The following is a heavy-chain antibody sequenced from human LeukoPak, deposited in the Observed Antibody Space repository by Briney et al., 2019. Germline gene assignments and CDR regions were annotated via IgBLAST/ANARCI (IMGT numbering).Heavy chain of an antibody. Sequence: GGSLRLSCAASGFSVDYNYMTWVRQAPGRGLEWVASIDDTGTHYAASVKGRFDISRDISKNTVSLHLNNVRADDTGLYFCARESGSLTKVTYYGLDIWGPGTTVAVTS. CDR3: ARESGSLTKVTYYGLDI. J-gene: IGHJ6*02. D-gene: IGHD3-3*01. CDR2: IDDTGT. CDR1: GFSVDYNY. V-gene: IGHV3-66*01.